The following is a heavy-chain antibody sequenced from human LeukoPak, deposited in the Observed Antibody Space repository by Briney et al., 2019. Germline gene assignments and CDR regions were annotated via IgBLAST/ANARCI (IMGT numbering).Heavy chain of an antibody. CDR3: ARGPTLTYYYDSSGYYCFDY. D-gene: IGHD3-22*01. CDR1: GGSISSSSYY. J-gene: IGHJ4*02. Sequence: SETLSLTCTVSGGSISSSSYYWGWIRQPPGKGLEWIGSIYYSGSTYYNPSLKSRVTISVDTSKNQFSLKLSSVTAADTAVYYCARGPTLTYYYDSSGYYCFDYWGQGTLVTVSS. V-gene: IGHV4-39*01. CDR2: IYYSGST.